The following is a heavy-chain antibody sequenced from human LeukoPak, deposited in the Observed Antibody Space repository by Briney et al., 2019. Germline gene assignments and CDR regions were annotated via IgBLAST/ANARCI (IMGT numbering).Heavy chain of an antibody. Sequence: SETLSLTCAVYGGSFSGYYWSWIRQPPGKGLEWIGETNHSGSTNYNPSLKSRVTISVDTSKNQFSLKLSSVTAADTAVYYCARLRWRTMIVVVRGAFDIWGQGTMVTVSS. CDR2: TNHSGST. CDR1: GGSFSGYY. CDR3: ARLRWRTMIVVVRGAFDI. J-gene: IGHJ3*02. D-gene: IGHD3-22*01. V-gene: IGHV4-34*01.